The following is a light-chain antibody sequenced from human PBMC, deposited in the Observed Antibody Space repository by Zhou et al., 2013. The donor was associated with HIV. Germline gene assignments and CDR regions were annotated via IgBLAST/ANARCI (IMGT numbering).Light chain of an antibody. CDR3: QQYGSSPIT. V-gene: IGKV3-20*01. CDR2: GAS. J-gene: IGKJ5*01. Sequence: EIVMTQSPATLSVSPGERATLSCRASRGVGRSHLAWYQQKPGQAPRLLIYGASSRATGIPDRFSGSGSGTDFTLTISRLEPEDFAVYYCQQYGSSPITFGQGTRLEIK. CDR1: RGVGRSH.